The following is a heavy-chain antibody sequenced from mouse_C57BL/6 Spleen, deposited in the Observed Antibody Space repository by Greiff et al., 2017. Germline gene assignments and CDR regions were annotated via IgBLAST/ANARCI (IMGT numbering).Heavy chain of an antibody. J-gene: IGHJ4*01. Sequence: VKLQQSGPGLVAPSQSLSITCTVSGFSLTSYGVHWVRQPPGKGLEWLVVIWSDGSTTYNSALKSRLSISKDNSKSQVFLKMNSHQADDTAMYYCARTRPYYYAMDCWGQGTSVTVSS. V-gene: IGHV2-6*03. CDR2: IWSDGST. CDR3: ARTRPYYYAMDC. CDR1: GFSLTSYG. D-gene: IGHD1-2*01.